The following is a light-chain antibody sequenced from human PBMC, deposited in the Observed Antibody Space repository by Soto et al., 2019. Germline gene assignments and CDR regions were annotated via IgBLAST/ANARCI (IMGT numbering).Light chain of an antibody. Sequence: DIQMTQSPSSLSASVGDRVTITCQASQEISKYLNWYQQKPGKAPKLLIYDASNLETGVPSRFSGSVSGTDFTFTISSLQPEDIATYYCQQYDNFPLTFGPGTKVDIK. CDR2: DAS. CDR3: QQYDNFPLT. CDR1: QEISKY. J-gene: IGKJ3*01. V-gene: IGKV1-33*01.